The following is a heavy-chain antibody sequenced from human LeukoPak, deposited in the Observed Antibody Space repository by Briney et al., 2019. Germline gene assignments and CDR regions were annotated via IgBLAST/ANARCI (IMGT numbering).Heavy chain of an antibody. V-gene: IGHV1-2*04. CDR2: INPNNGRT. Sequence: ASVKVSCKASGYIFFGYYMYWVRQAPGQGLEWMGWINPNNGRTKIAQKFQGWVTMTRDTSISTAYMELSRLKSDDTAVYYCARRAHNSGFDLWGQGTLVTVSS. CDR3: ARRAHNSGFDL. J-gene: IGHJ4*02. CDR1: GYIFFGYY. D-gene: IGHD3-22*01.